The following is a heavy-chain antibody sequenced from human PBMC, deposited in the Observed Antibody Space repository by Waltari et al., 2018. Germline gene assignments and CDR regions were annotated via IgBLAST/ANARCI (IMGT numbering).Heavy chain of an antibody. V-gene: IGHV1-3*01. J-gene: IGHJ4*02. Sequence: QVQLVQSGAEAKKPGASVKVSCKASGYSFTTYPMCWVRQAPGQRPEWMGCINGGNANTKYSQKFQGRVTITRDTSATTAYMEVSSLRFEDTAVYYCATNAATYYDFWSGYADWGQGTLVTVSS. CDR2: INGGNANT. D-gene: IGHD3-3*01. CDR3: ATNAATYYDFWSGYAD. CDR1: GYSFTTYP.